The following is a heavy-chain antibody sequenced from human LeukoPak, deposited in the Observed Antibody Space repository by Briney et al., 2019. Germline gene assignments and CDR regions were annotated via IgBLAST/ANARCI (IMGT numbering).Heavy chain of an antibody. CDR2: IKQDGSEK. V-gene: IGHV3-7*01. CDR1: CVTPSSDR. Sequence: GSLRLSCAASCVTPSSDRMSWLRQAPGPGLARVANIKQDGSEKYYVDSVKGRFTISRDNAENSLYLQMNSLRAEDTAVYYCARGQQWLLVRYFVYWGQGTLVTVSS. J-gene: IGHJ4*02. D-gene: IGHD6-19*01. CDR3: ARGQQWLLVRYFVY.